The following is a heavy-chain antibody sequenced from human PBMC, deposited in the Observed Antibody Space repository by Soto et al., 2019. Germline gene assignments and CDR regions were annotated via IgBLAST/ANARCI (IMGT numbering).Heavy chain of an antibody. V-gene: IGHV6-1*01. CDR3: ARLIGTSWFAG. CDR2: TYYRSQWFN. D-gene: IGHD6-13*01. J-gene: IGHJ4*01. CDR1: GDSVSSNIVT. Sequence: SPALSLSCASSGDSVSSNIVTWEWIRQSPSRGLEWLGRTYYRSQWFNDYAVSVKSRMTINADTSKNQFSLQLNYVTPEDTAVYYCARLIGTSWFAGWGHGTPVTVSS.